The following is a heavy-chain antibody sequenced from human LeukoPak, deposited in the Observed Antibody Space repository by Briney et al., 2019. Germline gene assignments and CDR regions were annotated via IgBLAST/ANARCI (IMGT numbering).Heavy chain of an antibody. D-gene: IGHD3-22*01. CDR1: GGSISSYY. J-gene: IGHJ4*02. Sequence: PSETLSLTCTVSGGSISSYYWSWIRQPPGKGLEWIGYIYYSGSTNYNPSLKSRVTISVDTSKNQFSLKLSSVTAADTAVYYCARSITMIAPFDYWGQGTLVTVSS. V-gene: IGHV4-59*01. CDR2: IYYSGST. CDR3: ARSITMIAPFDY.